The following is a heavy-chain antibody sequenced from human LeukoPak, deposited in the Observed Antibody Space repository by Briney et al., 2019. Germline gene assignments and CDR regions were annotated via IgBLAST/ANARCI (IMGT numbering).Heavy chain of an antibody. CDR2: ISPSGGST. D-gene: IGHD5-24*01. CDR1: GYTFTSNY. Sequence: GASVTVSCRAFGYTFTSNYMHWVRQAPGQGPEWMGVISPSGGSTTYAQKFQGRVTLTRDMSTSTDYLELSSLRSEDTAVYYCARDNSVRDEAWWFNPWGQGTLVTVSS. J-gene: IGHJ5*02. V-gene: IGHV1-46*01. CDR3: ARDNSVRDEAWWFNP.